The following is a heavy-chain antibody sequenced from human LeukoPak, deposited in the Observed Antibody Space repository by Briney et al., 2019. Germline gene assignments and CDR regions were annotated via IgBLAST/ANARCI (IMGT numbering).Heavy chain of an antibody. CDR1: GYTFTGYC. J-gene: IGHJ4*02. CDR3: ARGTGYGTLVIDY. Sequence: ASVKVSCKASGYTFTGYCMHWVRQAPGQGLEWMGWINPNSGGTNYAQKFQGRVTMTRDTSISTAYMELSRLRSDDTAVYYCARGTGYGTLVIDYWGQGTLVTVSS. D-gene: IGHD6-25*01. V-gene: IGHV1-2*02. CDR2: INPNSGGT.